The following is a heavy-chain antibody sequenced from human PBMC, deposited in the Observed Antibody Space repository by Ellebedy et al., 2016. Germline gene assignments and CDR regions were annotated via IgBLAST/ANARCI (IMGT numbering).Heavy chain of an antibody. V-gene: IGHV3-7*03. CDR1: GFTFSSYW. CDR3: ARGPYGY. Sequence: GESLKISCAASGFTFSSYWMSWVRQAPGKGLEWVANIKQDGSEKYYVDSVKGRFTISRDNSKNTLYLQMNSLRAEDTAVYYCARGPYGYWGQGTLVTVSS. J-gene: IGHJ4*02. D-gene: IGHD4-17*01. CDR2: IKQDGSEK.